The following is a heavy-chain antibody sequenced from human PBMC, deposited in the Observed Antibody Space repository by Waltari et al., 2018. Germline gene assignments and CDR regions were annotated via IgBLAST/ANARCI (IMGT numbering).Heavy chain of an antibody. CDR2: TYYRSKWYN. CDR3: ARDLRNTITWAYYYGIDV. V-gene: IGHV6-1*01. CDR1: GYPIPPNSPA. Sequence: QVQLQQSGPGLVKPSQTLSPTCAIPGYPIPPNSPAWNWLRQSPSRGLEWLGRTYYRSKWYNDYAVSVKSRISIKPDTSKNQFSLQLTSVTPEDTAVYFCARDLRNTITWAYYYGIDVWGQGTTVTVSS. D-gene: IGHD2-2*01. J-gene: IGHJ6*02.